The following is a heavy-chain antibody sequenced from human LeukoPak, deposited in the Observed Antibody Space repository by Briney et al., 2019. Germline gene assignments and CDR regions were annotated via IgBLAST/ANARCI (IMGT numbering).Heavy chain of an antibody. Sequence: GGSLRLSCAASGFTLSSNYMSWVRQPPGKGLEWVSVIYSGGSTYYADSVKGRFTISRDNSKNTLYLQMNSLRAEDTAVYYCARVVVTGTFYYYYMDVWGKGTSVTVSS. V-gene: IGHV3-66*02. CDR1: GFTLSSNY. CDR3: ARVVVTGTFYYYYMDV. J-gene: IGHJ6*03. D-gene: IGHD1-7*01. CDR2: IYSGGST.